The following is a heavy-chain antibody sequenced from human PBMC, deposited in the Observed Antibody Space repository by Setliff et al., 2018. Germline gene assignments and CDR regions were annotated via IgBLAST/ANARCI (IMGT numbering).Heavy chain of an antibody. D-gene: IGHD3-22*01. J-gene: IGHJ4*02. CDR1: GDSMSFSY. V-gene: IGHV4-59*04. CDR3: ARYDSSGYSENYYFDY. Sequence: PSETLSLTCSVSGDSMSFSYWSWIRQPPGKGLEWIGCVYYSGNTYYSPSLKSRVTMFVDTSKNQFSLMLYSVTAADTAIYYCARYDSSGYSENYYFDYWGQGTLVTVSS. CDR2: VYYSGNT.